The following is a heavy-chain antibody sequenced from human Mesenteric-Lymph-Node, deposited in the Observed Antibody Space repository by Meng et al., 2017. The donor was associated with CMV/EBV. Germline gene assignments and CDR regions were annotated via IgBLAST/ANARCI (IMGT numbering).Heavy chain of an antibody. J-gene: IGHJ5*02. CDR1: GDSIRSGSYS. CDR2: LYHSGAA. D-gene: IGHD6-25*01. Sequence: VSGDSIRSGSYSWTWIRQPPGRGLEFLGYLYHSGAAHYNPSLKSRVTISVDRSTNQFSLKLTSVTAADTAVYYCARGGGLGPDWFDPWGQGTLVTVSS. CDR3: ARGGGLGPDWFDP. V-gene: IGHV4-30-2*01.